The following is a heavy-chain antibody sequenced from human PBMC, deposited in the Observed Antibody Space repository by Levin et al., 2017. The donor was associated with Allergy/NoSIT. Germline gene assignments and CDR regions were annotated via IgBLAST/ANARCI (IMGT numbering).Heavy chain of an antibody. D-gene: IGHD1-26*01. CDR1: GYSFTSYW. V-gene: IGHV5-51*01. J-gene: IGHJ4*02. CDR2: IYPGDSDT. Sequence: GESLKISCEGSGYSFTSYWIAWVRQLPGKGLEWMGIIYPGDSDTKYSPSFQGQVTISVDKSISTAYLQWSSLKASDTATYYCARHEAEWDPLDYWGQGTLVTVSS. CDR3: ARHEAEWDPLDY.